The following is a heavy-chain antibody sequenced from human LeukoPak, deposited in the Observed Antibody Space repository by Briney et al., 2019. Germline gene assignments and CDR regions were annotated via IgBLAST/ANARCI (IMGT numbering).Heavy chain of an antibody. CDR2: IRYDGSNK. CDR1: RFTFSSYG. Sequence: GGSLRLSCAASRFTFSSYGMHWVRQAPGKGLEWVAFIRYDGSNKYYADSVKGRFTISRDNSKNTLYLQMNSLRAEDTAVYYCAKDMTRNWFDPWGLGTLVTVSS. J-gene: IGHJ5*02. CDR3: AKDMTRNWFDP. D-gene: IGHD2-2*01. V-gene: IGHV3-30*02.